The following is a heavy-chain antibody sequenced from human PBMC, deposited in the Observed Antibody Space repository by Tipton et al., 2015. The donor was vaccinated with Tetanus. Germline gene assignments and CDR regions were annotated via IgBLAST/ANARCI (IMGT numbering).Heavy chain of an antibody. Sequence: TLSLTCIVSGGSISSSSYYWGWVRQPPGKGLEWIGSIFYTGSTYYNPSLKSRVTMSVDTSKNQFSLRLRSVTAADTAIYYCARFSYDSGGFYSYFDYWGRGTLVTVSS. J-gene: IGHJ4*02. CDR2: IFYTGST. CDR3: ARFSYDSGGFYSYFDY. V-gene: IGHV4-39*07. D-gene: IGHD3-22*01. CDR1: GGSISSSSYY.